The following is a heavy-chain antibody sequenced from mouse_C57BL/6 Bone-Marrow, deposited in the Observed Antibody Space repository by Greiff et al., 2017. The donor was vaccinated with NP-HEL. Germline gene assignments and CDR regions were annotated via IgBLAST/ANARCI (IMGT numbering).Heavy chain of an antibody. J-gene: IGHJ4*01. CDR2: INPYNGDT. D-gene: IGHD2-13*01. CDR1: GYSFTGYF. CDR3: GRGEYYDAMDY. Sequence: VQLQQSGPELVKPGASVKISCKASGYSFTGYFMNWVKQSYGKSLEWIGRINPYNGDTFYNQKFKGKATLTVDKSSSTAHMEFLSLTSEDSAVYYCGRGEYYDAMDYWGQGTSVTVTS. V-gene: IGHV1-37*01.